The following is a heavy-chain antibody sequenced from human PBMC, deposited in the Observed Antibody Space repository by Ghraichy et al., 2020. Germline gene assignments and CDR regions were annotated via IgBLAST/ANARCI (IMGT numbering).Heavy chain of an antibody. V-gene: IGHV3-48*02. CDR1: GFIFSNYD. Sequence: GGSLRLSCAASGFIFSNYDMNWVRQAPGKGLEWVSYISSTSYTMYYADSVRGRVTISRDNARNSLYLQMNSLRDEDTAVYYCAKQLRLLEWQSENYGMDVWGLGTTVTVSS. D-gene: IGHD3-3*01. CDR2: ISSTSYTM. CDR3: AKQLRLLEWQSENYGMDV. J-gene: IGHJ6*02.